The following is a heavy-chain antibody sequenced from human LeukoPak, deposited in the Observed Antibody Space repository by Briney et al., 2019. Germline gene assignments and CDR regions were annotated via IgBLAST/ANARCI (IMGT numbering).Heavy chain of an antibody. CDR3: ARGALVVIIDYNWFDP. V-gene: IGHV1-2*02. D-gene: IGHD3-3*01. CDR2: INPNSGGT. Sequence: GASVKVSCKASGYTFTGYYMHWVRQAPGQGLEWMGWINPNSGGTNYAQKFQGRVTMTRDTSISTAYMELSRLRSDDTAVYYCARGALVVIIDYNWFDPWGQGTLVTVSS. CDR1: GYTFTGYY. J-gene: IGHJ5*02.